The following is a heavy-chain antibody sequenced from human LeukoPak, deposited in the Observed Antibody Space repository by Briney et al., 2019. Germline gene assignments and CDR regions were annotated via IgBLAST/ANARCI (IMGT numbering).Heavy chain of an antibody. D-gene: IGHD5-18*01. CDR2: ISSSGSTI. Sequence: GGSLRLSCAASGFTFSDYYMSWIRQAPGKGLEWVSYISSSGSTIYYGDSVKGRFTISRDNAKNSLYLQMNSLRAEDTAVYYCARASGDIVETATMGSYWGQGTLVTVSS. J-gene: IGHJ4*02. CDR3: ARASGDIVETATMGSY. CDR1: GFTFSDYY. V-gene: IGHV3-11*04.